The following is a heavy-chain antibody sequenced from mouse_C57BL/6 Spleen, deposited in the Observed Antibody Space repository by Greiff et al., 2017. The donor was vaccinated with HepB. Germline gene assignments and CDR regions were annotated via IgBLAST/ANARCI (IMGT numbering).Heavy chain of an antibody. V-gene: IGHV1-64*01. CDR2: IHPNSGST. Sequence: VQLQQPGAELVKPGASVKLSCKASGYTFTSYWMHWVKQRPGQGLEWIGMIHPNSGSTNYNEKFKSKATLTVDKSSSTAYMQLSSLTSEDSAVYYCARNRGITTVVPYYFDYWGQGTTLTVSS. CDR1: GYTFTSYW. J-gene: IGHJ2*01. CDR3: ARNRGITTVVPYYFDY. D-gene: IGHD1-1*01.